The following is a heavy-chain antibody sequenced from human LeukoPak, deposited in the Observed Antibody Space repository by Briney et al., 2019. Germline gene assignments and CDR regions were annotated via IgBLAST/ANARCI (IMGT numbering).Heavy chain of an antibody. J-gene: IGHJ3*02. CDR1: SCTICRLC. Sequence: PSETLSFTCSGSSCTICRLCWSWLPQPQGKGLEWLAYIEYSGSTNYKPTLKSRLTISLHASNNQYSLKLSSVTAADTALYYCARDRRRDRLHSFDIWGQARMVTVSP. CDR3: ARDRRRDRLHSFDI. CDR2: IEYSGST. V-gene: IGHV4-59*11. D-gene: IGHD4-11*01.